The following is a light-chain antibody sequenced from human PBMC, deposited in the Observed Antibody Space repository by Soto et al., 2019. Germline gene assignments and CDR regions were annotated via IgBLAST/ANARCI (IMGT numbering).Light chain of an antibody. CDR1: QSVISTH. J-gene: IGKJ5*01. Sequence: GESVDLGCSRSQSVISTHLAWYQQKPGQAPRLLIYDASNRATGIPARFSGSRSATDFTLPRSSLYSEAVVAYYGRHRSAGPLTFGQGTRLEIK. CDR2: DAS. V-gene: IGKV3D-11*03. CDR3: RHRSAGPLT.